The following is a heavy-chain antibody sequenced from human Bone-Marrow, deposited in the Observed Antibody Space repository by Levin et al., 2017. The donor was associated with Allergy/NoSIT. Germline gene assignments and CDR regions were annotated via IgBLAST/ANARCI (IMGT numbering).Heavy chain of an antibody. CDR3: AKDYVSSSWSYAFDI. J-gene: IGHJ3*02. CDR2: ISYDASNT. V-gene: IGHV3-30*18. CDR1: PFTFSTDA. D-gene: IGHD6-13*01. Sequence: GESLKISCAASPFTFSTDAMHWVRQAPGKGPEWVAAISYDASNTNYADSVKGRFTISRDNSKNTLYLQMNSLRPEDTAVYYCAKDYVSSSWSYAFDIWGQGTMVSVSS.